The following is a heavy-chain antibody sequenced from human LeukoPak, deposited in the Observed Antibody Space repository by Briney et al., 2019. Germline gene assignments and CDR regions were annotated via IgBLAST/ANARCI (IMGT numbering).Heavy chain of an antibody. CDR2: INHSGST. CDR3: ARATRDGYNPYYFDY. D-gene: IGHD5-24*01. Sequence: ASETLSLTCAVYGGSFSGYYWSWIRQPPGKGLEWIGEINHSGSTNYNPSLKSRVTISVDRSKNQFSLKLSSVTAADTAVYYCARATRDGYNPYYFDYWGQGTLVTVSS. CDR1: GGSFSGYY. V-gene: IGHV4-34*01. J-gene: IGHJ4*02.